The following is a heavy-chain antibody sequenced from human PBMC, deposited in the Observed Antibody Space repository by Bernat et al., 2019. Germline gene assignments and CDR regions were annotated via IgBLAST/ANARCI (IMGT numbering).Heavy chain of an antibody. J-gene: IGHJ4*02. CDR1: GGSFSGYY. CDR3: ARGFSATVYDYIWGSYRRSRYYFDY. D-gene: IGHD3-16*02. V-gene: IGHV4-34*01. CDR2: INHSGST. Sequence: QVQLQQWGAGLLKPSETLSLTCAVYGGSFSGYYWSWIRQPPGKGLGWIGEINHSGSTNYNPSLKRRVTISVDTSKKQFALKRSSVTAAETAVYDCARGFSATVYDYIWGSYRRSRYYFDYWGQGTLVTVSS.